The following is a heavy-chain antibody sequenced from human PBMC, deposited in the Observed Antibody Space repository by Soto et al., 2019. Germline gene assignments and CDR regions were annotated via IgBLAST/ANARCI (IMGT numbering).Heavy chain of an antibody. CDR1: GYTFTSYY. Sequence: QVQLVQSGAEVKKPGASVKVSCKASGYTFTSYYMHWVRQAPGQGLEWMGIINPSGGSTSYAQKFQGRVTMTRDTSTSTVYMELSSLRSEDTAVYYCARDRGGVYCSGGSCYSANWFDPWGQGTLVTVSS. CDR3: ARDRGGVYCSGGSCYSANWFDP. V-gene: IGHV1-46*01. J-gene: IGHJ5*02. CDR2: INPSGGST. D-gene: IGHD2-15*01.